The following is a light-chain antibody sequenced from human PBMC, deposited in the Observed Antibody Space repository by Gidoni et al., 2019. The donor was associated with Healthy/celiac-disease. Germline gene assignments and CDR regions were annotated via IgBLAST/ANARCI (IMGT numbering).Light chain of an antibody. V-gene: IGKV1-12*01. J-gene: IGKJ4*01. CDR1: QGISSW. CDR3: QQANSLHPRAGLT. CDR2: AAS. Sequence: DIQMPQSPSPVSASVGDRVNITCRASQGISSWLAWYQQNPGKAPKLLIYAASSLQSGVPSRFSGSGSGTDFTLTISSLQPGDFATYYGQQANSLHPRAGLTFGGGTKVEIK.